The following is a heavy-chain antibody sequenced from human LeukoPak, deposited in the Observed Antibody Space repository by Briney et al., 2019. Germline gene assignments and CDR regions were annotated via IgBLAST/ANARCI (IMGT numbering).Heavy chain of an antibody. CDR1: GFIFSSYW. Sequence: GWSLRLSCAASGFIFSSYWMYWVRQAPGKGLVYISRINNDGSGTTFADSVKGRFTISRDNAKNTLYLQMNSLRAEDTAVYYCARGGAYHAFDIWGQGTMVTVSS. CDR2: INNDGSGT. CDR3: ARGGAYHAFDI. V-gene: IGHV3-74*01. J-gene: IGHJ3*02. D-gene: IGHD2-15*01.